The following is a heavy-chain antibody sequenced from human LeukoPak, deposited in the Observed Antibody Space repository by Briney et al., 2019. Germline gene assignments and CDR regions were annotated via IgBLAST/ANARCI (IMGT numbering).Heavy chain of an antibody. CDR1: GYTFTGYF. CDR2: NNPNSGGA. V-gene: IGHV1-2*02. D-gene: IGHD3-10*01. Sequence: ASVKVSCKASGYTFTGYFIYCGPQAPGQGLEWMVWNNPNSGGANYAQKFKGRVSMTRDTSISTAYMELNSLTSDDTAVYYCARDLTGAHDYWGQGTLVPVSS. J-gene: IGHJ4*02. CDR3: ARDLTGAHDY.